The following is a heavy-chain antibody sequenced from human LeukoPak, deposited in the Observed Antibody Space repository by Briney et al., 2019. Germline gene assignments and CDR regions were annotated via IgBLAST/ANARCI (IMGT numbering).Heavy chain of an antibody. CDR2: INSDGSST. D-gene: IGHD2-15*01. J-gene: IGHJ4*02. V-gene: IGHV3-74*01. CDR1: GFTFSSYW. CDR3: ARDEGGTLSIDY. Sequence: GGSLRLSCAASGFTFSSYWMHWVRQAPGKGLVWVSRINSDGSSTSYADSVKGRFTISSDNAKNTLYPQMTRLRAEDTAVYSCARDEGGTLSIDYWGQGPLVTVSS.